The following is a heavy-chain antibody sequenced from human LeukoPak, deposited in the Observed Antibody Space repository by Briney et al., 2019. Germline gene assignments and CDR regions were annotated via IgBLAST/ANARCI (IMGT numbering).Heavy chain of an antibody. CDR2: ISSYNGIP. CDR3: ARGSLSISHISFDY. Sequence: ASVKVSCKASGYTFTSYGISWVRQAPGQGLESVGWISSYNGIPTYAQKFQGRVTMTTDPSTSTAYMDLTSLTSDDTAVYYCARGSLSISHISFDYWGQGSLVTVSS. J-gene: IGHJ4*02. V-gene: IGHV1-18*01. D-gene: IGHD3-16*02. CDR1: GYTFTSYG.